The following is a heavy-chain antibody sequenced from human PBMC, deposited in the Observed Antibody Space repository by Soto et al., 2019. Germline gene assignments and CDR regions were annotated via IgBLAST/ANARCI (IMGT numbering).Heavy chain of an antibody. CDR3: ARYAGGWYSFDH. D-gene: IGHD6-19*01. Sequence: SETLSLTCTVSAVSLSSYYWSWIRQPPGKGLEWIGYIYSSGSTNYNPSLKSRVSISVDTSKKQFSLKLTSVTAADTAVYYCARYAGGWYSFDHRGQRTPVTVSS. V-gene: IGHV4-59*08. CDR2: IYSSGST. CDR1: AVSLSSYY. J-gene: IGHJ4*02.